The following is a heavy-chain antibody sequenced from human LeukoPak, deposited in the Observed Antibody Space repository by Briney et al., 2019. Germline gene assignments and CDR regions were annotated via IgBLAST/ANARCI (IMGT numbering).Heavy chain of an antibody. CDR2: VSSGVHA. Sequence: GGSLRPSCTAAGFTLGSHDMRWVRPIPGQVLEWVAAVSSGVHAFFADSVRGRFTVSREDARNSLYLQMNSLRAGDTAVYYCVREARGYHYTYFDYWGQGTLVTVSS. CDR3: VREARGYHYTYFDY. V-gene: IGHV3-13*01. D-gene: IGHD5-18*01. CDR1: GFTLGSHD. J-gene: IGHJ4*02.